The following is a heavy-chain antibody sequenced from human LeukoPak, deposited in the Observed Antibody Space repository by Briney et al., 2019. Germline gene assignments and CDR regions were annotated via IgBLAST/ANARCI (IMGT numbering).Heavy chain of an antibody. Sequence: SETLSLTCTVSGGSISSSSYYWTWLRQPPGKGLEWIGEINHSGSANYNPSLMSRVTISLDTFKNHFSLNLSSVTAADTAVYYCARFPYSSGSSNAYWGQGSLVTVSS. D-gene: IGHD6-19*01. V-gene: IGHV4-39*07. CDR3: ARFPYSSGSSNAY. CDR1: GGSISSSSYY. CDR2: INHSGSA. J-gene: IGHJ4*02.